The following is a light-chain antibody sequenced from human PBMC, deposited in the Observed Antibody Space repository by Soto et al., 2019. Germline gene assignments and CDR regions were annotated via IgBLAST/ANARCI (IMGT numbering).Light chain of an antibody. Sequence: QSVLTQPASVSGSPGQSITISCTGTRSDVGGYNYVSWYQQHSGKAPKFMIYDVSNRPSGGSNRFSGSKSGNTASLTISGLQVEDEADYYCSSYTSSSTWVFGGGTKVTVL. CDR1: RSDVGGYNY. J-gene: IGLJ3*02. CDR2: DVS. CDR3: SSYTSSSTWV. V-gene: IGLV2-14*01.